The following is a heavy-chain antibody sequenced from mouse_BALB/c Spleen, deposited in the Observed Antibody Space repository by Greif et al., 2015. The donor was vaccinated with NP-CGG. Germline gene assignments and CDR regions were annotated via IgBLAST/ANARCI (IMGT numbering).Heavy chain of an antibody. D-gene: IGHD2-2*01. CDR3: ARSLYYGYDGAWFAY. J-gene: IGHJ3*01. V-gene: IGHV1S41*01. CDR1: GYTFTSYW. Sequence: DLVKPGASVKLSCKASGYTFTSYWINWIKQRPGQGLEWIGRIAPGSGSTYYNEMFKGKATLTVDTSSSTAYIQLSSLSSEDSAVYFCARSLYYGYDGAWFAYWGQGTLVTVSA. CDR2: IAPGSGST.